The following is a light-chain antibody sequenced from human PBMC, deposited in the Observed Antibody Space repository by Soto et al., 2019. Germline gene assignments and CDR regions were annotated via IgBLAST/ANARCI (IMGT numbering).Light chain of an antibody. Sequence: QSALTQPASVSGSPGQSITISCTGTSSDVGGYKYVSWYQQHSGKAPKLMIYEVSNRPSGVSNRFSGSKSGNTASLTISGLQAEDEADYYCCSYTSSSTLVFGGGTKLTVL. CDR3: CSYTSSSTLV. V-gene: IGLV2-14*01. CDR1: SSDVGGYKY. J-gene: IGLJ2*01. CDR2: EVS.